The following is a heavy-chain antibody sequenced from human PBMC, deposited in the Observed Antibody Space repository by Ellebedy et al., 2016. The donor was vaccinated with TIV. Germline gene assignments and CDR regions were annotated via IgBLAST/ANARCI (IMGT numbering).Heavy chain of an antibody. J-gene: IGHJ4*02. Sequence: PGGSLRLSCTGSGYSFTRYWIGWVRQMSGKGLECMGFIYPGDSDSRYSPSFQGQVTLSVDKSIGTAYLQWSSLKSSDTGMYYCARYREAYCVGDCLYHFDYWGQGTLVTVSS. CDR2: IYPGDSDS. D-gene: IGHD2-21*02. V-gene: IGHV5-51*01. CDR3: ARYREAYCVGDCLYHFDY. CDR1: GYSFTRYW.